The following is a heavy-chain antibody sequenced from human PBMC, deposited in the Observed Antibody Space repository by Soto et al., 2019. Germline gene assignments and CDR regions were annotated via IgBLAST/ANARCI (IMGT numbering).Heavy chain of an antibody. V-gene: IGHV3-15*05. CDR3: AADTSVIGVGELEF. CDR2: INTKADVGTS. J-gene: IGHJ2*01. CDR1: GLTFSNAW. Sequence: EVQLVESGGGLVEPGGSLRLSCAASGLTFSNAWMNWVRQAPGKGLEWVGRINTKADVGTSDYAVPVKGRFTVSRDDSKNTVFLQIYSLIAEVTAVYYCAADTSVIGVGELEFWVRGTLVTVSS. D-gene: IGHD4-4*01.